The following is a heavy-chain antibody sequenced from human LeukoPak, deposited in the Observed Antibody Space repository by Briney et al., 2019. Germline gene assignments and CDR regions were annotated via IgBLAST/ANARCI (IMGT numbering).Heavy chain of an antibody. J-gene: IGHJ4*02. Sequence: PGGSLRLSCTASGFTFSSYGLSWVRQAPGKGLEWVSHITASGTAMFYADSVKGRFTISRDNAKNSLYLQMNSLRDEDTAVYYCASSGSYRFDYWGQGTLVTVSS. D-gene: IGHD1-26*01. CDR1: GFTFSSYG. V-gene: IGHV3-48*02. CDR2: ITASGTAM. CDR3: ASSGSYRFDY.